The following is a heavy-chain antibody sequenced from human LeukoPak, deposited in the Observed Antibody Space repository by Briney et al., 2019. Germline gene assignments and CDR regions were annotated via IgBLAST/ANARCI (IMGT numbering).Heavy chain of an antibody. CDR1: GFTFSSYA. J-gene: IGHJ4*02. CDR2: IIHSGGST. D-gene: IGHD6-19*01. Sequence: GGSLRLSCAASGFTFSSYAMNWVRQTPGKGLEWISSIIHSGGSTYYADSMKGRFTISRDNSKNTLYLQMKSLRAEDTAVYYCARERNLEIAVAGTIFNYWGQGTLVTVSS. V-gene: IGHV3-23*01. CDR3: ARERNLEIAVAGTIFNY.